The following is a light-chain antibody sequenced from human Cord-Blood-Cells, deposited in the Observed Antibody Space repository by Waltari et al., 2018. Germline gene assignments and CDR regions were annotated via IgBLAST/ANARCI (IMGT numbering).Light chain of an antibody. CDR3: AAWDDSLNGPV. CDR2: RNN. Sequence: QSVPTQPPSASGTPGQRVTISCSGSSSNIGSNTVNWYQQLPGTAPKLLIYRNNQRPSGVPDRFSGSKSGTSASLAISGLQAEDEADYYCAAWDDSLNGPVFGGGTKLTVL. J-gene: IGLJ2*01. V-gene: IGLV1-44*01. CDR1: SSNIGSNT.